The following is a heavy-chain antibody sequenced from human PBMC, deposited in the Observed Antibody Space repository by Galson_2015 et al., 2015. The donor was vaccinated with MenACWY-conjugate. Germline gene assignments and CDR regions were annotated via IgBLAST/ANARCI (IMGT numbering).Heavy chain of an antibody. CDR3: ARDNGYLSGWSSNALNWFDS. CDR2: TYYRSRWFN. V-gene: IGHV6-1*01. Sequence: CAISGDSVSSNSAAWSWIRQSPSRGLEWLGRTYYRSRWFNDYAESVRSRITINPDTSKNQFSLQLSSVTPEDTAVYYCARDNGYLSGWSSNALNWFDSWGQGTLVTVSS. J-gene: IGHJ5*01. CDR1: GDSVSSNSAA. D-gene: IGHD6-19*01.